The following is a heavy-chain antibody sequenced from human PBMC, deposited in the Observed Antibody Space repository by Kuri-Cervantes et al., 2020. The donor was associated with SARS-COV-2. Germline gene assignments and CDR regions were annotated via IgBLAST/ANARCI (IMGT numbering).Heavy chain of an antibody. D-gene: IGHD3-3*01. CDR2: IYWDDDK. J-gene: IGHJ3*02. CDR1: GFSLSTSGVG. Sequence: SGPTLVKPTQTLTLTCTFSGFSLSTSGVGVGWIRQPPGKALEWLALIYWDDDKRYSPSLKSRLTITKDTSKSQVVLTMTNMDPVDTATYYCARSLHDMYYDFWSGYHPGNAFDIWGQGTTVTVSS. V-gene: IGHV2-5*02. CDR3: ARSLHDMYYDFWSGYHPGNAFDI.